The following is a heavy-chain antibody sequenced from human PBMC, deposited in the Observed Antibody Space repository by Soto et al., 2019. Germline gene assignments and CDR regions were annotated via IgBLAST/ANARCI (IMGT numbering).Heavy chain of an antibody. D-gene: IGHD6-6*01. CDR2: ISQSGNT. CDR1: SGSFSGYY. CDR3: ARAPKVSGSSQTRPDF. V-gene: IGHV4-34*01. J-gene: IGHJ4*02. Sequence: SETLSLTCSIYSGSFSGYYWSWIRQPPGKGLEWIGEISQSGNTNYSPSLKSRVSISIDTSKKQFSLNLASVSAADTAVYYCARAPKVSGSSQTRPDFWGQGTLATVSS.